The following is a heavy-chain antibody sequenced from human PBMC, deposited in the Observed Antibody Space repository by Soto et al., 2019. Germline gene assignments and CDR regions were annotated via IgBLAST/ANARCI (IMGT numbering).Heavy chain of an antibody. V-gene: IGHV3-66*01. CDR1: GLTVSTNP. Sequence: EVQLVESGGGLVQPGGSLRLSCAASGLTVSTNPMSWVRQAPGKGLEWVSVIYTGGGTHYADSAKGRFTISRDNSKNTVNLQMHSLRHEDTAVYYCARDGSGHWGQGTLVTVSS. CDR2: IYTGGGT. CDR3: ARDGSGH. J-gene: IGHJ4*02.